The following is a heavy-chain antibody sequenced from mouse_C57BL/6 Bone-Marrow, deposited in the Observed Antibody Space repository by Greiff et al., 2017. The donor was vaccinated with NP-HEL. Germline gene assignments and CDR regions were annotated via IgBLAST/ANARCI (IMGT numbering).Heavy chain of an antibody. D-gene: IGHD1-1*01. CDR1: GYTFTSYG. CDR2: IYPRSGNT. Sequence: QVQLQQSGAELARPGASVKLSCKASGYTFTSYGISWVKQRTGQGLEWIGEIYPRSGNTYYNEKFKGKATLTADKSSSTAYMELRSLTSEDSAVYFCARDGVLRPAWFAYWGQGTLVTVSA. J-gene: IGHJ3*01. CDR3: ARDGVLRPAWFAY. V-gene: IGHV1-81*01.